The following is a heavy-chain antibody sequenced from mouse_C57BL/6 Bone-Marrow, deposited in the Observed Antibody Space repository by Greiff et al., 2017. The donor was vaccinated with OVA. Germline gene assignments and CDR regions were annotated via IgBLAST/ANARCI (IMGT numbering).Heavy chain of an antibody. CDR2: IYPRSGNT. CDR1: GYTFTSYG. V-gene: IGHV1-81*01. Sequence: QVQLQQSGAELARPGASVKLSCTASGYTFTSYGISWVKQRTGQGLEWIGEIYPRSGNTYYNEKFKGKATLTADKSSSTAYMGLRSLTSEDSAVYFCARGERTDYFDYWGQGTTLTVSS. CDR3: ARGERTDYFDY. J-gene: IGHJ2*01.